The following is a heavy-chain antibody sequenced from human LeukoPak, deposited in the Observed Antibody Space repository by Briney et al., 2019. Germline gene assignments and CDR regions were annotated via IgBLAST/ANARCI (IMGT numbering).Heavy chain of an antibody. Sequence: TGGSLRLSCAASGFTFDDYGMSWVRQAPGKGLEWVSGINWNGGSTGYADSVKGRFTISRDNAKNSLYLQMNSLRAEDTALYYCARDATRAAGSNWYFDLWGRGTLVTVSS. CDR2: INWNGGST. CDR3: ARDATRAAGSNWYFDL. CDR1: GFTFDDYG. V-gene: IGHV3-20*04. D-gene: IGHD6-13*01. J-gene: IGHJ2*01.